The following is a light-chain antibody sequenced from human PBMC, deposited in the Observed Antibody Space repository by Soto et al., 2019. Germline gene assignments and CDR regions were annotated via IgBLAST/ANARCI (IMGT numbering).Light chain of an antibody. Sequence: VVLSLSPCTLSLSTSERATPSCRASQTLSNSFIAWYQQKPGQAPRLPIYDTSSRATGVPDRYSASGSGTDFTLTISRLEPEDFAVFFCQQYGTSEIIFGQGTRLEIK. J-gene: IGKJ5*01. CDR3: QQYGTSEII. V-gene: IGKV3-20*01. CDR1: QTLSNSF. CDR2: DTS.